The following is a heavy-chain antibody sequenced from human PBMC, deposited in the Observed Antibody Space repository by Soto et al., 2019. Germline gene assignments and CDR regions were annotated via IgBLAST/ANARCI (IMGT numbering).Heavy chain of an antibody. V-gene: IGHV4-59*01. CDR1: GGSISSYY. Sequence: QVQLQESGPGLVKPSETLSLTCTVSGGSISSYYWSWIRQPPGKGLEWIGYIYYSGSTNYNPSLKSRVTISVDTATNQFSLKLSSVTAADTAVYYCARTYYDILTGYYGGDAFDIWGQGTMVTVSS. CDR2: IYYSGST. CDR3: ARTYYDILTGYYGGDAFDI. J-gene: IGHJ3*02. D-gene: IGHD3-9*01.